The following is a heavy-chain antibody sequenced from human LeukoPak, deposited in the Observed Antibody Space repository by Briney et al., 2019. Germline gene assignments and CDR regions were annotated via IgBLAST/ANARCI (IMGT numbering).Heavy chain of an antibody. CDR3: AKDRSIAANNFDY. CDR2: ISYDGSSK. D-gene: IGHD6-6*01. V-gene: IGHV3-30*18. J-gene: IGHJ4*02. Sequence: GGSLRLSCAASGFTFSSYGMHWVRQAPGKGLEWVAVISYDGSSKYYADSVKGRFTISRDNSKSTLYLQMNGLRAEDTAVYYCAKDRSIAANNFDYWGQGILVTVSS. CDR1: GFTFSSYG.